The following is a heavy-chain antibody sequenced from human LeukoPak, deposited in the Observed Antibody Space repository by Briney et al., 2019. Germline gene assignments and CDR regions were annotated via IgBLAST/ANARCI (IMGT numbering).Heavy chain of an antibody. CDR2: IYYSGST. D-gene: IGHD5-12*01. J-gene: IGHJ4*02. V-gene: IGHV4-39*01. CDR1: GGSISSTRYY. Sequence: SETLSLTCAVSGGSISSTRYYWGWIRQPPGKGLEWIGSIYYSGSTYYNPSLKSRVTISVDTSKNQFSLKLSSVTAADTAVYCCARRPYSGNDYFPSWRQGTLVTVSS. CDR3: ARRPYSGNDYFPS.